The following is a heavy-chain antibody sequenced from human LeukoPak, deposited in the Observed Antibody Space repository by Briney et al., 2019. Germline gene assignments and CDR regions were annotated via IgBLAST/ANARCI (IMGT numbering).Heavy chain of an antibody. J-gene: IGHJ4*02. D-gene: IGHD5-12*01. V-gene: IGHV4-59*08. Sequence: SETLSLTCNVSGGSISNFYWSWIRQPPGRGLEWIGYIYYSGTTKYNPSLKSRVTISIDTSKTHFSLQLTSVTAADTAVYYCASGVSGYDRLIDYWGQGTLVTVSS. CDR3: ASGVSGYDRLIDY. CDR1: GGSISNFY. CDR2: IYYSGTT.